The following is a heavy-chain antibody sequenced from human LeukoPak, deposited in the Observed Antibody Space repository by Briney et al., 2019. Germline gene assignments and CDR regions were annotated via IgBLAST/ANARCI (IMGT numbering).Heavy chain of an antibody. Sequence: SETLSLTCTVSGASISSYYYNWIRQTAGRGLEWIGRLYISGSTDYNPSLKSRVTISVDTSKNQFSLKLSSVTAADTAVYYCARAPYYYGSGIGNYCYGMDVWGQGTTVTVSS. CDR3: ARAPYYYGSGIGNYCYGMDV. CDR2: LYISGST. D-gene: IGHD3-10*01. J-gene: IGHJ6*02. CDR1: GASISSYY. V-gene: IGHV4-4*07.